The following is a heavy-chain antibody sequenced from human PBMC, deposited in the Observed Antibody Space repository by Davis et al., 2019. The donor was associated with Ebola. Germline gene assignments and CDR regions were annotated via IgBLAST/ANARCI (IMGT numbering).Heavy chain of an antibody. V-gene: IGHV3-7*01. D-gene: IGHD6-13*01. Sequence: GGSLRLSCAASGFTFSSYWMSWVRQAPGKGLEWVANIKQDGGEKHHVDSVKGRFTISRDNAKNSLYLQMNSLRAEDTAVYFCARDKDIIGVAGSYFDYWGQGTLVTVSS. CDR3: ARDKDIIGVAGSYFDY. CDR2: IKQDGGEK. CDR1: GFTFSSYW. J-gene: IGHJ4*02.